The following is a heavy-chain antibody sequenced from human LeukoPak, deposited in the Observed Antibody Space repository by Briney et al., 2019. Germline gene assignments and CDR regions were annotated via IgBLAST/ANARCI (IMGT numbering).Heavy chain of an antibody. CDR1: GYSISSGYY. D-gene: IGHD2-2*01. V-gene: IGHV4-38-2*01. CDR2: IYHSGST. J-gene: IGHJ4*02. CDR3: ARLYGCSSTSCYPFDSYFDY. Sequence: PSETLSLTCAVSGYSISSGYYWGWIRQPPGKGLEWIGSIYHSGSTYYNPSLKSRVTISVDTSKNQFSLKLSSVTAADTAVYYCARLYGCSSTSCYPFDSYFDYWGQGTLATVSS.